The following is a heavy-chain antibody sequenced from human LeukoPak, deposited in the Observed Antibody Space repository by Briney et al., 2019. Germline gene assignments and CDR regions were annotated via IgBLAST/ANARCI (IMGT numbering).Heavy chain of an antibody. CDR2: IYPGDSDT. CDR1: GYSFTSYW. V-gene: IGHV5-51*01. J-gene: IGHJ4*02. D-gene: IGHD3-9*01. Sequence: GESLKISCKGSGYSFTSYWIGWVRQMPGKGLEWMGIIYPGDSDTRYSPSLQGQVTISADKSISTAYLQWSSLKASDTAMYYCARHNHYDILTGYPGVFDYWGQGTLVTVSS. CDR3: ARHNHYDILTGYPGVFDY.